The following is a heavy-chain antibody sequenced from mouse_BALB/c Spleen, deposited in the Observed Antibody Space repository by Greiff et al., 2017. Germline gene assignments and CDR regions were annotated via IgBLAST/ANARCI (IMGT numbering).Heavy chain of an antibody. V-gene: IGHV3-2*02. CDR3: ARYDYVVYAMDY. Sequence: EVKVEESGPGLVKPSQSLSLTCTVTGYSITSDYAWNWIRQFPGNKLEWMGYISYSGSTSYNPSLKSRISITRDTSKNQFFLQLNSVTTEDTATYYCARYDYVVYAMDYWGQGTSVTVSS. J-gene: IGHJ4*01. D-gene: IGHD2-4*01. CDR1: GYSITSDYA. CDR2: ISYSGST.